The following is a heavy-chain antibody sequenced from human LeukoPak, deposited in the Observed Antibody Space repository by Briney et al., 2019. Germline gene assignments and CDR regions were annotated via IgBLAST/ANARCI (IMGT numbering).Heavy chain of an antibody. CDR3: ARADYDILTGYYFDY. CDR2: IYYSGST. CDR1: GGSISSYY. Sequence: SETLSLTCTVSGGSISSYYWSWIRQPPGKGLEWTGYIYYSGSTNYNPSLKSRVTISVDTSKNQFSLKLSSVTAADTAVYYCARADYDILTGYYFDYWGQGTLVTVSS. D-gene: IGHD3-9*01. V-gene: IGHV4-59*01. J-gene: IGHJ4*02.